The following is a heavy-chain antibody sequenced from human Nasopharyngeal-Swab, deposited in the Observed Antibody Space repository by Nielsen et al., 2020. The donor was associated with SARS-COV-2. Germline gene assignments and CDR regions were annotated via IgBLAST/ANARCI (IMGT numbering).Heavy chain of an antibody. CDR3: ARGAYCGGDCYSDYYYYMDV. Sequence: GESLKISCAASGFTFSSYDMHWARQATGKGLEWVSAIGTAGDPYYPGSVKGRFTISRENAKNSLYLQMNSLRAGDTAVYYCARGAYCGGDCYSDYYYYMDVWGKGTTVTVSS. CDR2: IGTAGDP. D-gene: IGHD2-21*02. J-gene: IGHJ6*03. V-gene: IGHV3-13*05. CDR1: GFTFSSYD.